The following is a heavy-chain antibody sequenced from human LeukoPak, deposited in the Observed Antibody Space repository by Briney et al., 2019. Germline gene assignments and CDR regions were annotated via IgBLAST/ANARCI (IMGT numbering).Heavy chain of an antibody. D-gene: IGHD5-18*01. J-gene: IGHJ4*02. Sequence: GSLRLSCASSGFTFSSYAMSWVRQAPGKGLEWVSAISGSGGSTYYADSVKGRFTISRDNSKNTLYLQMNSLRAEDTAVYYCAKAYSYGYDFDYWGQGTLVTVSS. CDR2: ISGSGGST. CDR1: GFTFSSYA. CDR3: AKAYSYGYDFDY. V-gene: IGHV3-23*01.